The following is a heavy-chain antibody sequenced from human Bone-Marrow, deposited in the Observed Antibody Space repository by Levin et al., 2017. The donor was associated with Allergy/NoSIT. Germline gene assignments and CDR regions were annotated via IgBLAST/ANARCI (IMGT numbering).Heavy chain of an antibody. Sequence: ASETLSLTCAVSGDSISSSNWWSWVRQPPGKGLEWIGEIYHSGSTNYSPSLKSRVTISVDKSENHFSLKLNSVTAADTAMYYCAKCRGGSCYLIDYWGQGTLVTVSS. CDR2: IYHSGST. V-gene: IGHV4-4*02. D-gene: IGHD2-15*01. CDR1: GDSISSSNW. CDR3: AKCRGGSCYLIDY. J-gene: IGHJ4*02.